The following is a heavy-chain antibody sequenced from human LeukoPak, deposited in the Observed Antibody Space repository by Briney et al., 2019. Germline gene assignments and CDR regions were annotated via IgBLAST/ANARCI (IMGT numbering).Heavy chain of an antibody. Sequence: ASVKVSCKASGYTYTGYYMHWVRQAPGQGLEWMGWINPNSGGTNYAQKVQGRVTMTRDTSISTAYMELSRLRSDDTAVYYCAREFTSSSSPSNTNYWGQGTLVTVSS. CDR3: AREFTSSSSPSNTNY. D-gene: IGHD6-6*01. CDR2: INPNSGGT. V-gene: IGHV1-2*02. J-gene: IGHJ4*02. CDR1: GYTYTGYY.